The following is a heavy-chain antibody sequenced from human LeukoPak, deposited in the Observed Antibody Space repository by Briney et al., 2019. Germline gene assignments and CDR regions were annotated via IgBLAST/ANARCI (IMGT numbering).Heavy chain of an antibody. CDR1: GFTFSNYG. V-gene: IGHV3-23*01. J-gene: IGHJ3*02. CDR3: AKVERYGLRNDAFDI. Sequence: PGGSLRLSCAASGFTFSNYGMSWVRQAPGKGLEWVSVISGSGANTYYADSVKGRFTISRDNSKNTLYLQMNSLRAEDTAVYYCAKVERYGLRNDAFDIWGQGTMVTVSS. D-gene: IGHD1-1*01. CDR2: ISGSGANT.